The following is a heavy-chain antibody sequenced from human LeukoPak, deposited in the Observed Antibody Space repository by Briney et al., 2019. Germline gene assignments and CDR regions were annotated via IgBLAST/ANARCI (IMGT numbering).Heavy chain of an antibody. D-gene: IGHD3-22*01. CDR2: IHAGNGNA. Sequence: ASVTVSCKASGYTFTSYAIHWVRQAPGQRLEWMGWIHAGNGNAKYSQKFQGRVTITAGTSASTAYMELSSLRSEDTAVYYCARDSPYCYDSSGYYYGYFDYWGQGTLVTVSS. CDR3: ARDSPYCYDSSGYYYGYFDY. CDR1: GYTFTSYA. V-gene: IGHV1-3*01. J-gene: IGHJ4*02.